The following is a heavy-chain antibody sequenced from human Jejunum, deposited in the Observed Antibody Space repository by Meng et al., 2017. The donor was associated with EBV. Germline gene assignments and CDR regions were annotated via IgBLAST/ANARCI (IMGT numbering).Heavy chain of an antibody. V-gene: IGHV1-3*01. CDR3: ARGSSWNRGDY. D-gene: IGHD6-13*01. Sequence: VHLVQLGAEVKKPGASIKFPCKASGYTLTNYALHWVRQAPGQGLEWMGYISAGSGDTKNSQKFQGRVTFTRDTSASTVYMELSSLRSEDTAMYYCARGSSWNRGDYWGQGTLVTVSS. CDR1: GYTLTNYA. J-gene: IGHJ4*02. CDR2: ISAGSGDT.